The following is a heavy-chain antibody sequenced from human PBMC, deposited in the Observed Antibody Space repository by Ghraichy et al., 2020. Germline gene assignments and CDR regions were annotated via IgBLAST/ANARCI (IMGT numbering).Heavy chain of an antibody. J-gene: IGHJ4*02. CDR3: ASLIAAAGG. Sequence: SETLSLTCAVYGGSFSGYYWSWIRQPPGKGLEWIGEINHSGSTNYNPSLKSRVTISVDTSKNQFSLKLSSVTAADTAVYYCASLIAAAGGWSQGTLVTASS. V-gene: IGHV4-34*01. CDR2: INHSGST. D-gene: IGHD6-13*01. CDR1: GGSFSGYY.